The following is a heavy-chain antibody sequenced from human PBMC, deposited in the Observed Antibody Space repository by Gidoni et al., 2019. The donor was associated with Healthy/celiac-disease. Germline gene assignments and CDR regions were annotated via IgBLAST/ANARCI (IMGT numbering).Heavy chain of an antibody. CDR1: GFTVSSNY. D-gene: IGHD2-21*01. Sequence: EVQLVESGGGLVQPGGSLRLSCAASGFTVSSNYMSWVRQAPGKGLEWVSVIDSGGSTYYADSVKGRFTISRDNSKNTLYLQMNSLRAEDTAVYYCARSQISYYYFDYWGQGTLVTVSS. J-gene: IGHJ4*02. CDR3: ARSQISYYYFDY. CDR2: IDSGGST. V-gene: IGHV3-66*02.